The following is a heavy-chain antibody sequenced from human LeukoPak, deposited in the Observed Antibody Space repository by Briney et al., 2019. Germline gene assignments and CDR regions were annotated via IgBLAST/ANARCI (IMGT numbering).Heavy chain of an antibody. CDR2: IYHSGST. J-gene: IGHJ4*02. CDR1: GYSISNTYY. D-gene: IGHD1-26*01. V-gene: IGHV4-38-2*02. CDR3: ARHRGGSYEPFDY. Sequence: SETLSLTCTVSGYSISNTYYWGWIRQPPGKGLEWIGSIYHSGSTYYNPSLKSRVTISVDTSKNQFSLKLSSVTAADTAVYYCARHRGGSYEPFDYLGQGTLVTVSS.